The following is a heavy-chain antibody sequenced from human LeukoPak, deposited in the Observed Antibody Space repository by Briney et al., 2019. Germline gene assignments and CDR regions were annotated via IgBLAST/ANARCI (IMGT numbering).Heavy chain of an antibody. CDR1: GFTFSSNY. CDR3: ARNSRLYYDSSGYYPSKHYYGMDV. Sequence: GGSLRLSCAASGFTFSSNYMSWVRQAPGKGLEEGSVIYSGGSTYYSDSVTGRFTISRDNSKNTLYLQMNRLRAEDTAVYYCARNSRLYYDSSGYYPSKHYYGMDVWGQGTTVTVSS. V-gene: IGHV3-53*01. D-gene: IGHD3-22*01. CDR2: IYSGGST. J-gene: IGHJ6*02.